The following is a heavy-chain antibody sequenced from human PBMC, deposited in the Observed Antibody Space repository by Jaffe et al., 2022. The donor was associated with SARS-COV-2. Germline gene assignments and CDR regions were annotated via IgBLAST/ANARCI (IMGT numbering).Heavy chain of an antibody. J-gene: IGHJ4*02. CDR1: GFTFSDHY. D-gene: IGHD7-27*01. CDR2: IRKKSNSYTT. Sequence: EVQLVESGGGLVQPGGSLRLSCAAFGFTFSDHYMDWVRQAPGKGLEWVGRIRKKSNSYTTEYAASAKGRFTIARDDSESSLHLLMNSLKTEDTAVYYCAKVNLVSGYFDLWGQGTLVTVSS. CDR3: AKVNLVSGYFDL. V-gene: IGHV3-72*01.